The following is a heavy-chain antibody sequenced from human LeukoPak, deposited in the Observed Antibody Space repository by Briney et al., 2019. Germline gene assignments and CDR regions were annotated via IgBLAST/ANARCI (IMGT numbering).Heavy chain of an antibody. D-gene: IGHD1-26*01. J-gene: IGHJ4*02. CDR1: GFTFSSYS. V-gene: IGHV3-21*01. CDR3: ARDGAGVGATRVKYFDY. Sequence: GGSLRLSCAASGFTFSSYSMNWVRQAPGKGLEWVSSISSSSSYIYYADSVKGRFTISRDNAKNSLYLQMNSLRAEDTAVYYCARDGAGVGATRVKYFDYWGQGTLVTVSS. CDR2: ISSSSSYI.